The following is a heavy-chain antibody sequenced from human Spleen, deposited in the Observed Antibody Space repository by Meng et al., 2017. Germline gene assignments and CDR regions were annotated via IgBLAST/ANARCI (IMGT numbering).Heavy chain of an antibody. Sequence: ASVKVSCKASDYSFSSYGITWLRQAPGQGLEWMGWISAYNGDTSYAQNLQGRVTMTTDTSTRTAYMELRSLRSDDTAVYYCARGGAASYYDSSGYYFDSFDVWGQGTMVPSPQ. CDR3: ARGGAASYYDSSGYYFDSFDV. D-gene: IGHD3-22*01. V-gene: IGHV1-18*01. J-gene: IGHJ3*01. CDR1: DYSFSSYG. CDR2: ISAYNGDT.